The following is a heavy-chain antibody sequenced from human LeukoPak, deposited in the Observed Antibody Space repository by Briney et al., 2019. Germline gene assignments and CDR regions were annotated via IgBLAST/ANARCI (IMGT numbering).Heavy chain of an antibody. J-gene: IGHJ4*02. CDR1: GFTVSSNY. Sequence: GGSLRLSCAASGFTVSSNYMSWVRQAPGKGLEWVSVIYSGGSTYYADSVKGRFTISRDESKNTLYLQMSSLRAEDTAVYYCAKDATIQGEYFDYWGQGTLVTVSS. V-gene: IGHV3-53*01. CDR2: IYSGGST. D-gene: IGHD3-16*01. CDR3: AKDATIQGEYFDY.